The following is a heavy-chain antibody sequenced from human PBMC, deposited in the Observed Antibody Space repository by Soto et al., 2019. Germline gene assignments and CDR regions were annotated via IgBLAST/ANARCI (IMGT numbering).Heavy chain of an antibody. V-gene: IGHV3-15*01. D-gene: IGHD5-12*01. CDR3: IGTYSGSSMRFDY. CDR2: VKSKTDGGTI. CDR1: GFTFSNAL. Sequence: EVQLVESGGGLVKPGGSLRLSCAASGFTFSNALMTWVRQAPGKGLEWVGRVKSKTDGGTIDYAAPVKDRFTISRDDSKTTLYLQMNSLKTEDTAVYYCIGTYSGSSMRFDYWGQGTLVTVSS. J-gene: IGHJ4*02.